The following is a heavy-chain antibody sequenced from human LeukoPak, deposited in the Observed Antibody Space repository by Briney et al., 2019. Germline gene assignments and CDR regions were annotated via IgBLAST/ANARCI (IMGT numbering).Heavy chain of an antibody. CDR3: ATTLYSGIYGDAFDI. V-gene: IGHV5-51*03. D-gene: IGHD1-26*01. CDR2: IYPGDFEI. J-gene: IGHJ3*02. CDR1: GYSFTTYW. Sequence: PGESLKISCQGSGYSFTTYWIGWVRQMPRKGLEWMGIIYPGDFEIRYSPSFQGQVTISADKSISTAYLHWDSLKASDTAMYYCATTLYSGIYGDAFDIWGQGTMVTVSS.